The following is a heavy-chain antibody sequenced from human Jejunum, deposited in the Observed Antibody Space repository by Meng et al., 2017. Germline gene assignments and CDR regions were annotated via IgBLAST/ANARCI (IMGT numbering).Heavy chain of an antibody. J-gene: IGHJ4*01. Sequence: GESLKIPCAASGFTFSSHSMNWVRQAPGKGLEWVLSISSSGDYIYYADSVKGRFTISRDDAKNSVYLQMNSLRVEDTAVYYCATGSLSDMVVVVTIAGADYWGPGTLVTVSS. CDR1: GFTFSSHS. D-gene: IGHD3-22*01. V-gene: IGHV3-21*01. CDR2: ISSSGDYI. CDR3: ATGSLSDMVVVVTIAGADY.